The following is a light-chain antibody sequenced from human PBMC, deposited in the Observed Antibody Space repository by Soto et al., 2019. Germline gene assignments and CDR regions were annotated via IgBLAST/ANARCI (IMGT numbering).Light chain of an antibody. CDR2: GAS. V-gene: IGKV3-20*01. Sequence: IVLTQSQGTLSLSPSERDSLXTRSSQSVSSIYLAWFQQKPGQAPRFLIYGASNRATGIPDRFSGSGSGTDSTLTISRLEPEDFAVYYCQQYGSSPWTFGQGTKVDIK. CDR3: QQYGSSPWT. CDR1: QSVSSIY. J-gene: IGKJ1*01.